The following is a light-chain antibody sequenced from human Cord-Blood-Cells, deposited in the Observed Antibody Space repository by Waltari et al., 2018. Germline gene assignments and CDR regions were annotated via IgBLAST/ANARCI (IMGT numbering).Light chain of an antibody. CDR3: CSYASSSTV. J-gene: IGLJ3*02. CDR1: SSDVGSYNL. Sequence: QSALTQPASVSGSPGQSITISCTGTSSDVGSYNLVSWYQQHPGKAPKLMIYEGSKRRSGIPYPFSGSETGNTASLTMSELQAEDESDYYCCSYASSSTVFGGGTKLTVL. V-gene: IGLV2-23*01. CDR2: EGS.